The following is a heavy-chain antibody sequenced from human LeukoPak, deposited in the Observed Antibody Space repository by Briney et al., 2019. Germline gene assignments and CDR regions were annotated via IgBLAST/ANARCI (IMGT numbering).Heavy chain of an antibody. V-gene: IGHV4-59*08. CDR2: IYYSGST. Sequence: SETLSLTCTVSGGSISSYYWSWIRQPPGKGLEWIGYIYYSGSTNYNPSLKSRVTISVDTSKNQFSLKLSSVTAADTAVYYCARLPHDYGDYVPYYGMDVWGQGTTVTVSS. J-gene: IGHJ6*02. CDR1: GGSISSYY. CDR3: ARLPHDYGDYVPYYGMDV. D-gene: IGHD4-17*01.